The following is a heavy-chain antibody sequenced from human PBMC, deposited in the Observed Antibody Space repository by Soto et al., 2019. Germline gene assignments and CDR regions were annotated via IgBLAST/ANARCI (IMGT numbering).Heavy chain of an antibody. CDR3: ARDFGIAAAGSHTHYYYYGMDV. J-gene: IGHJ6*02. D-gene: IGHD6-13*01. Sequence: NPSETLSLTCTVSGGSISSYYWSWIRQPPGKXLEWIGYIYYSGSTNYNPSLKSRVTISVDTSKNQFSLKLSSVTAADTAVYYCARDFGIAAAGSHTHYYYYGMDVWGQRTTVTVS. CDR2: IYYSGST. V-gene: IGHV4-59*01. CDR1: GGSISSYY.